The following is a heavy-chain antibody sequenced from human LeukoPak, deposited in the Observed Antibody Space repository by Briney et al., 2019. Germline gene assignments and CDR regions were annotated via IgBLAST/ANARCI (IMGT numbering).Heavy chain of an antibody. CDR3: ARIYVRGAGDY. CDR2: IWYDGSNK. V-gene: IGHV3-33*01. CDR1: GFTFSSYG. J-gene: IGHJ4*02. Sequence: SGGSLRLSCAASGFTFSSYGMHWVRQAPGKGLEWVAVIWYDGSNKYYADSVKGRFTISRDNSKDTLYLQMNSLRAEDTAVYYCARIYVRGAGDYWGQGTLVTVSS. D-gene: IGHD3-10*02.